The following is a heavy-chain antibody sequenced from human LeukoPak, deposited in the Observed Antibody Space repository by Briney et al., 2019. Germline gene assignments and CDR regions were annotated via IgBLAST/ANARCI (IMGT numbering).Heavy chain of an antibody. CDR2: INPSGGST. CDR1: GYTFTSYY. J-gene: IGHJ5*02. V-gene: IGHV1-46*01. D-gene: IGHD3-10*01. Sequence: ASVKVSCKASGYTFTSYYMHWVRQASGQGLEWMGIINPSGGSTSYAQKFQGRVTMTRDTSISTAYMELSRLRSDDTAVYYCARAMVRGVTAEGNWFDPWGQGTLVTVSS. CDR3: ARAMVRGVTAEGNWFDP.